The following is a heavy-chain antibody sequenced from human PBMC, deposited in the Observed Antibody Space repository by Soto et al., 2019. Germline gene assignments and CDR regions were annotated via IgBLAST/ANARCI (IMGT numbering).Heavy chain of an antibody. Sequence: ASVKVSCKASGGTFSSYAISWVRQAPGQGLEWMGGIIPIFGATNYAQKFQGRVTITADESTRTAYVELSSLRYDDTAVYYCARGRRMAGRSDSSNYDFDYWGQGTLVTVSS. CDR3: ARGRRMAGRSDSSNYDFDY. V-gene: IGHV1-69*13. CDR2: IIPIFGAT. CDR1: GGTFSSYA. D-gene: IGHD3-22*01. J-gene: IGHJ4*02.